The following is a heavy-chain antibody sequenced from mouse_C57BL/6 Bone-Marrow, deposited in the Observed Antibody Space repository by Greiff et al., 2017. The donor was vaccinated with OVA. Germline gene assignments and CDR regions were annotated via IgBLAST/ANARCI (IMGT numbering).Heavy chain of an antibody. D-gene: IGHD2-14*01. Sequence: QLQQPGAELVMPGASVKLSCKASGYTFTSYWMHWVKQRPGQGLEWIGEIDPSDSYTNYNQKFKGKSTLTVDKSSSTAYMQLSSLTSEDSAVYYCARWGTFAYWGQGTLVTVSA. CDR1: GYTFTSYW. CDR3: ARWGTFAY. J-gene: IGHJ3*01. CDR2: IDPSDSYT. V-gene: IGHV1-69*01.